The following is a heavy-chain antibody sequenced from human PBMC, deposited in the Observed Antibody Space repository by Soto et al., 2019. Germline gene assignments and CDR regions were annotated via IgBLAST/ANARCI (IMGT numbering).Heavy chain of an antibody. V-gene: IGHV1-3*01. CDR2: INAGNGNT. CDR1: GYTFTSHA. Sequence: ASVKVSCKASGYTFTSHAMHWVRQAPGQRLEWMGWINAGNGNTKYSQKFQGRVTITTDTSASTGYMELSSMRSDDTAVYYCAREGVAPYYYYGMDVWGQGTPVTVSS. J-gene: IGHJ6*02. CDR3: AREGVAPYYYYGMDV. D-gene: IGHD5-12*01.